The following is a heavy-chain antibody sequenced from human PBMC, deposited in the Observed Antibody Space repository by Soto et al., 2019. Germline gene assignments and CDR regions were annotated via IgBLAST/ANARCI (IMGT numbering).Heavy chain of an antibody. J-gene: IGHJ4*02. Sequence: EVQLLQSGGGLVQPGGSLRLSCAASGFTFRSYDMSWVRQAPGKGLEWVSGINGRGETYYADSVRGRFTISRDNSKNTLYLQMNNLRDGDTAVYYCARGFSAGKGSPPDFWGQGTLVTVSS. D-gene: IGHD3-10*01. CDR1: GFTFRSYD. V-gene: IGHV3-23*01. CDR2: INGRGET. CDR3: ARGFSAGKGSPPDF.